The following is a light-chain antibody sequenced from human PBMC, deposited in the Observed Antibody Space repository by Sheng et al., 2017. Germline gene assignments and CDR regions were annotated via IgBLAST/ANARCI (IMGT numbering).Light chain of an antibody. CDR3: QSADGNFVM. CDR1: MFSKRF. CDR2: KDI. Sequence: SFELTQPPSVSVFPGQTARITCSGDMFSKRFAYWYQQKPGQAPVLVIFKDIERPSEVPERFSGSSSGTTVTLTISGVQAEDEADYYCQSADGNFVMFGGGTRLAVL. J-gene: IGLJ3*02. V-gene: IGLV3-25*03.